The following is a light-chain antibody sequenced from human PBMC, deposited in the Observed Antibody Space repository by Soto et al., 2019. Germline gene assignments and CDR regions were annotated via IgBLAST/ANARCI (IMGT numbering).Light chain of an antibody. CDR3: QSYDSSLSALV. J-gene: IGLJ2*01. V-gene: IGLV1-40*01. Sequence: QSVLTQPPSVSGAPGQRVTISCTGRSSNIGAGYDVHWYQQLPGTAPKLLIYGNSNRPSGVPDRFSGSKSGTSASLAITGLQAEDEADYYCQSYDSSLSALVFGGGTKLTV. CDR1: SSNIGAGYD. CDR2: GNS.